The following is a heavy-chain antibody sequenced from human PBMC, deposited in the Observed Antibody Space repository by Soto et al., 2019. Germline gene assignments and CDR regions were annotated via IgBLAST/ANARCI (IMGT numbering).Heavy chain of an antibody. CDR3: ASSKYDVVAGSVWFDP. Sequence: PSETLSLTCTVSVGSISSYYWGWIRQPPGQGLEWLGYMYHSGNTYYNPSLKGRVTISLDHSRNQFSLRLNSVTAADTAVYFCASSKYDVVAGSVWFDPWGQGTLVTVSS. CDR2: MYHSGNT. J-gene: IGHJ5*02. D-gene: IGHD2-21*01. CDR1: VGSISSYY. V-gene: IGHV4-59*04.